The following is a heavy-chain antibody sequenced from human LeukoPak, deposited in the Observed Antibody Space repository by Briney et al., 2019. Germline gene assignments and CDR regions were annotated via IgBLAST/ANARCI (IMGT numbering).Heavy chain of an antibody. Sequence: ASVKVSCKASGYTFTSYGISWVRQAPGQGLEWMGWISAYNGNTNYAQKLQGRVTMTTDTSTSTAYMELRSLRSDDTAVYYCAMKFWSGSYNDYWGQGTLVTVSS. D-gene: IGHD1-26*01. CDR1: GYTFTSYG. J-gene: IGHJ4*02. V-gene: IGHV1-18*01. CDR2: ISAYNGNT. CDR3: AMKFWSGSYNDY.